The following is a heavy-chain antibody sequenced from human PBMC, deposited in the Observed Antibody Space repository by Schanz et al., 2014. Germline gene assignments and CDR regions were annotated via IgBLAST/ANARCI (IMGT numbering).Heavy chain of an antibody. D-gene: IGHD3-3*02. CDR1: GLNFRQYA. Sequence: EGQLVESGGVLVQPGRSLRLSCAGSGLNFRQYAIHWVRHAPGKGLEWVAGFSLDTDRIDYGDSVKGRFTVSWDNSKTSLYLQMNSLRPEDPALYYCTKDILPGGADVWGQGTTVTVSS. CDR2: FSLDTDRI. CDR3: TKDILPGGADV. V-gene: IGHV3-9*01. J-gene: IGHJ6*02.